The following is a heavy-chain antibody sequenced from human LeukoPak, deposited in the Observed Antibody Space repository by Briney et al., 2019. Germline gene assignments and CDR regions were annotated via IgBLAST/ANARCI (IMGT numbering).Heavy chain of an antibody. CDR3: ARDRGATGHDY. V-gene: IGHV1-46*01. D-gene: IGHD1-26*01. CDR2: INPSGGST. CDR1: GFIFTSYY. J-gene: IGHJ4*02. Sequence: GASVKVSCKASGFIFTSYYMHWVRQAPGHGLEWMGIINPSGGSTSYAQKFQGRVTMTRDTSTSTVYMELSSLRSQDTAVYYCARDRGATGHDYWGQGTLVTVSS.